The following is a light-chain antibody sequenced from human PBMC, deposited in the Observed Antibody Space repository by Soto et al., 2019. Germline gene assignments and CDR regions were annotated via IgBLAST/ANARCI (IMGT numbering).Light chain of an antibody. Sequence: QSALTQPASVSGSPGQSITISCTGTSFDVGNRNYVSWYQQHPGKAPKLIIYEVNNRPSGISDRFSGSKSGNTASLTISGLQAEDEADYYCSSYTTIGTWVFGGGTKVIVL. CDR2: EVN. CDR1: SFDVGNRNY. J-gene: IGLJ3*02. V-gene: IGLV2-14*01. CDR3: SSYTTIGTWV.